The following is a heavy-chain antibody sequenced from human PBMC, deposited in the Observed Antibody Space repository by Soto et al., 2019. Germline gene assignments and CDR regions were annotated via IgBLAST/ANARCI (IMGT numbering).Heavy chain of an antibody. CDR2: TNSDGSDT. Sequence: PGGSLRLSCAASGFTFSSYAMYWVRQAPGKGLVWVSRTNSDGSDTSYADSVKGRFTISRDNAKNTLYLQMNSLRAEDTAVYYCARDRGWSLFDYWGQGTLVTSPQ. D-gene: IGHD6-19*01. CDR3: ARDRGWSLFDY. V-gene: IGHV3-74*01. CDR1: GFTFSSYA. J-gene: IGHJ4*02.